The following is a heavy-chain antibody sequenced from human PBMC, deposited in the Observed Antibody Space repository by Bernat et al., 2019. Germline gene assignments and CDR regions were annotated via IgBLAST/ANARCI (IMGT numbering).Heavy chain of an antibody. CDR2: IKSKTDGGTT. D-gene: IGHD6-13*01. CDR3: TSSITTPGAFDY. J-gene: IGHJ4*02. Sequence: EVQLVESGGGLVKPGGSLRLSCAASGFTLSNAWMSWVRQAPGKGLEWVGRIKSKTDGGTTDYVTPVKGRFTISRDDSKNTLDLQMNSLKTEDTAVYYCTSSITTPGAFDYWGQGTLVTVSS. V-gene: IGHV3-15*01. CDR1: GFTLSNAW.